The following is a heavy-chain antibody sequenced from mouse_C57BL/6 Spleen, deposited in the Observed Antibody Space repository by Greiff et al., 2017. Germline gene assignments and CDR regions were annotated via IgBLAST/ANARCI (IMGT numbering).Heavy chain of an antibody. CDR1: GYTFTDYE. CDR2: IDPETGGT. D-gene: IGHD1-1*01. Sequence: QVQLKESGAELVRPGASVTLSCKASGYTFTDYEMHWVKQTPVHGLEWIGAIDPETGGTAYNQKFKGKAILTADKSSSTAYMELRSLTSEDSAVYYCTRGDYGSHYYAMDYWGQGTSVTVSS. CDR3: TRGDYGSHYYAMDY. J-gene: IGHJ4*01. V-gene: IGHV1-15*01.